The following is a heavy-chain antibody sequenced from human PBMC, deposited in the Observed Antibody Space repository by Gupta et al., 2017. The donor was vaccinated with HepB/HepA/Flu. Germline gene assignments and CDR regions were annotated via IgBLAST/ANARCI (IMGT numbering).Heavy chain of an antibody. Sequence: QVQLVQSGAEVKKPGASVKVSCKASGYTFNGYDINWVRQATGQGLEWMGWMNPNSGNTGYAQKFQGRVTMTRNTSISTAYMELSSLRSEDTAVYYCARGSGRFLEWLFDYWGQGTLVTVSS. V-gene: IGHV1-8*01. CDR1: GYTFNGYD. J-gene: IGHJ4*02. CDR2: MNPNSGNT. CDR3: ARGSGRFLEWLFDY. D-gene: IGHD3-3*01.